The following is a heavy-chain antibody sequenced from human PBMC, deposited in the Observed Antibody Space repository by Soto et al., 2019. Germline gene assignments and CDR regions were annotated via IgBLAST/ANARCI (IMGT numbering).Heavy chain of an antibody. V-gene: IGHV3-30-3*01. CDR1: GFTFSSYA. CDR2: ISYDGSNK. Sequence: GGSLRLSCAASGFTFSSYAMHWVRQAPGKGLEWVAVISYDGSNKYYADSVKGRFTTSRDNSKNTLYLQMNSLRAEDTAVYYWARGDRQWGYFDYWGQGTLVTVSS. CDR3: ARGDRQWGYFDY. J-gene: IGHJ4*02. D-gene: IGHD6-19*01.